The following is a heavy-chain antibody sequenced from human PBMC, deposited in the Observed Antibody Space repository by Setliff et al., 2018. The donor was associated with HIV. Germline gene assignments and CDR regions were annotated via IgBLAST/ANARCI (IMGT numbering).Heavy chain of an antibody. CDR1: GGTFSSYA. Sequence: SVKVSCKAPGGTFSSYAISWVRQAPGQGLEWMGGIIPIFGTANYAQKFQGRVTITTDESTSTAYMELSSLRSEDTAVYYCARVSPAGVAWPPPWYFDLWGRGTLVTVSS. CDR3: ARVSPAGVAWPPPWYFDL. D-gene: IGHD3-3*01. CDR2: IIPIFGTA. V-gene: IGHV1-69*05. J-gene: IGHJ2*01.